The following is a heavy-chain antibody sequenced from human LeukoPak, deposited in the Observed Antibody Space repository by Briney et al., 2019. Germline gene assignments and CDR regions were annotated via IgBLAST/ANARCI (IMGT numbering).Heavy chain of an antibody. Sequence: GGSLRLSCVASGFTFSSYSMNWVRQAPGKGLEWVSSISSSSSTIYYADSVKGRFTISRDNAKNSLYLQMNSLRAEDTAVYYCARGGDVVVVPAASGFDYWGQGTLVTVSS. CDR3: ARGGDVVVVPAASGFDY. V-gene: IGHV3-48*01. CDR2: ISSSSSTI. CDR1: GFTFSSYS. D-gene: IGHD2-2*01. J-gene: IGHJ4*02.